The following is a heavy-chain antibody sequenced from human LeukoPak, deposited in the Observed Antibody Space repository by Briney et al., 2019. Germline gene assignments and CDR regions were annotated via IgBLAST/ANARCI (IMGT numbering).Heavy chain of an antibody. D-gene: IGHD5-12*01. Sequence: SETLSLTCTVSGGSIRGYFWAWIRRPAGKGLEWIGRIYSSGTTNYNLSLKSRVTISVDTSENQFSLKLSSVTAADTAVYYCAREGPTIGYFDYWGQGTLVTVSS. J-gene: IGHJ4*02. CDR3: AREGPTIGYFDY. CDR1: GGSIRGYF. CDR2: IYSSGTT. V-gene: IGHV4-4*07.